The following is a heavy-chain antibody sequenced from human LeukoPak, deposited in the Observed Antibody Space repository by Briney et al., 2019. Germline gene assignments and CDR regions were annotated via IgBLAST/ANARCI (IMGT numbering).Heavy chain of an antibody. D-gene: IGHD2-15*01. J-gene: IGHJ5*02. CDR3: ARDHCSGGSCYWPFDP. Sequence: ASVKVSCKASGYTFTGYYMHWVRQAPGQGREGMGWINPNSGGTNYAQKFQGRVTMTRDTAISTAYMELSRLRSDDTAVYYCARDHCSGGSCYWPFDPWGQGTLVTVSS. CDR2: INPNSGGT. CDR1: GYTFTGYY. V-gene: IGHV1-2*02.